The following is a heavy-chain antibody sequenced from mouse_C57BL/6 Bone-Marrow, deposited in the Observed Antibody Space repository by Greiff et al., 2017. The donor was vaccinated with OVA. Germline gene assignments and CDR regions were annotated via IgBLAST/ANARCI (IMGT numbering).Heavy chain of an antibody. CDR3: ARYDYYGSSPDWYFDV. J-gene: IGHJ1*03. Sequence: VQLQQPGAELVKPGASVKLSCKASGYTFTSYWMQWVKQRPGQGLEWIGEIDPSDSYTNYNQKFKGKATLTVDTSSSTAYMQLSSLTSEDSAVYYCARYDYYGSSPDWYFDVWGTGTTVTVSS. CDR2: IDPSDSYT. CDR1: GYTFTSYW. D-gene: IGHD1-1*01. V-gene: IGHV1-50*01.